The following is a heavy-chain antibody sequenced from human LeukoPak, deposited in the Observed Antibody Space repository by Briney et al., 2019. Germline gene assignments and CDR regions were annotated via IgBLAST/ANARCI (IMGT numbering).Heavy chain of an antibody. CDR3: ARHPYQLLWLSWFDP. V-gene: IGHV4-39*01. CDR1: GGSSSSSRYY. D-gene: IGHD2-2*01. Sequence: PSETLSLTCTVSGGSSSSSRYYWGWIRQPPGMGLEWIGSIYYSGSTYYNPSLKSRVTISVDTSKNQFSLKLSSVTAADTAVYYCARHPYQLLWLSWFDPWGQGTLVTVSS. J-gene: IGHJ5*02. CDR2: IYYSGST.